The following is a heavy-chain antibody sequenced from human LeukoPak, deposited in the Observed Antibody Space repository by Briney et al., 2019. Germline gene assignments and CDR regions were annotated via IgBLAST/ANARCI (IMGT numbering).Heavy chain of an antibody. CDR1: GFTFSSYW. D-gene: IGHD6-13*01. Sequence: PGGSLRLSCAASGFTFSSYWMSWVRQAPGKGLEWVANIKQDGSEKYYVDSVKGRFTISGDNSKNTLYLQMNSLGAEDTALYYCAKNLAYGQQMDYLDYWGQGTLVTVSS. CDR3: AKNLAYGQQMDYLDY. J-gene: IGHJ4*02. CDR2: IKQDGSEK. V-gene: IGHV3-7*03.